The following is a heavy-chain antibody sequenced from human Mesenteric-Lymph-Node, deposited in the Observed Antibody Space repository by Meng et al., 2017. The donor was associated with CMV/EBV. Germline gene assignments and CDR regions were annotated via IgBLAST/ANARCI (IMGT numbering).Heavy chain of an antibody. CDR3: TNSYESQINFYYYGMEV. J-gene: IGHJ6*02. CDR2: IGWNSGSI. V-gene: IGHV3-9*01. Sequence: GGSLRLSCAASGFTFEHYAMHWVRQAPGKGLEWVSGIGWNSGSIGYADSVKGRFTISRDSAKNFVYLQMNSLRTEDTALYYCTNSYESQINFYYYGMEVWGQGTTVTVSS. CDR1: GFTFEHYA. D-gene: IGHD3-3*01.